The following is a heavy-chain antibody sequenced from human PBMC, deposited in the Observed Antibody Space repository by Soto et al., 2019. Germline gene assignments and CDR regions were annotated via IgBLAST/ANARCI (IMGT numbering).Heavy chain of an antibody. J-gene: IGHJ5*02. CDR2: IYHSGST. CDR3: ARGQKSITIFGVVIITWFDP. CDR1: GGPISSSNW. D-gene: IGHD3-3*01. V-gene: IGHV4-4*02. Sequence: SETLSLTCAVSGGPISSSNWWSWVRQPPGKGLEWIGEIYHSGSTNYNPSLKSRVTISVDKSKNQFSLKLSSVTAADTAVYYCARGQKSITIFGVVIITWFDPWGQGTLVTVSS.